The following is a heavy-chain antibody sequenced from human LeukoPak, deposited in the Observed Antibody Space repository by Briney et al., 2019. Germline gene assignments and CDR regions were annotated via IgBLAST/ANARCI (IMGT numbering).Heavy chain of an antibody. D-gene: IGHD3-3*01. V-gene: IGHV3-74*01. CDR1: GFSFSDYW. Sequence: GGSLRLSCAASGFSFSDYWMHWVRQAPGKGLVWVSRINPDESITNYAESVKGRFTISRDNAKNTLFLQMNSLRAEDTAVYYCARITSYDFWSGYFGANYYYYMDVWGKGTTVTVSS. J-gene: IGHJ6*03. CDR3: ARITSYDFWSGYFGANYYYYMDV. CDR2: INPDESIT.